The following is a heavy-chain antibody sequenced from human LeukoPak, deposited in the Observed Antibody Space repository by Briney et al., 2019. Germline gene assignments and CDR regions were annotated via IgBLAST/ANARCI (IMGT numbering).Heavy chain of an antibody. V-gene: IGHV3-21*01. Sequence: SGGSLRLSCAASGFMFSSYGMTWVRQAPGKGLEWVSSISSSSSYSYIYYRDSVRGRFTVSRDNVKNSLYLQMNSLRAEDTAVYYCATLVEMANIQHWGQGTLVTVSS. CDR2: ISSSSSYSYI. J-gene: IGHJ1*01. CDR3: ATLVEMANIQH. CDR1: GFMFSSYG. D-gene: IGHD5-24*01.